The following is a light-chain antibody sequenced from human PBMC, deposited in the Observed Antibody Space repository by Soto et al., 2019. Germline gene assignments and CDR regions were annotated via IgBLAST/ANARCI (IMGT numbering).Light chain of an antibody. V-gene: IGKV3-11*01. CDR2: DAS. J-gene: IGKJ1*01. Sequence: EIVLPQSPATLSLSPGERATLSCRASQSISSSLAWYQQKPGQAPRLLIYDASTRATGFPARFSGSGSGTDFTLTIGSLEPEDFAVYYCQQRSEWPRTFGQGTKVDIK. CDR1: QSISSS. CDR3: QQRSEWPRT.